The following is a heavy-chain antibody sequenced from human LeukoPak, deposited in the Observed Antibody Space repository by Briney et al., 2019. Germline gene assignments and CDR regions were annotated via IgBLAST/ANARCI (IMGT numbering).Heavy chain of an antibody. D-gene: IGHD3-22*01. CDR2: ISGSGGST. Sequence: GRFLRLSCAASGFTFSSYAMSWVRQAPGKGLEWVSAISGSGGSTYYADSVKGRFTISRDNSKNTLYLQMNSLRAEDTAVYYCAKDVGYYDSSGYYSFFDYWGQGTLVTVSS. V-gene: IGHV3-23*01. CDR1: GFTFSSYA. CDR3: AKDVGYYDSSGYYSFFDY. J-gene: IGHJ4*02.